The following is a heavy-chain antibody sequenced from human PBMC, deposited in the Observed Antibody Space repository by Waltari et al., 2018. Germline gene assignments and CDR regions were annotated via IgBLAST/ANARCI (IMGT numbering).Heavy chain of an antibody. D-gene: IGHD3-22*01. Sequence: QVQLVQSGAEVKKPGASVKVSCKASGYTFTSYDINWVRQATGQGLEWMGWMNPNSGNTGYVQKFQGRVTMTRNTSISTAYMELSSLRSEDTAVYYCARVLGEYYYDSSGYYDSFDPWGQGTLVTVSS. CDR1: GYTFTSYD. J-gene: IGHJ5*02. CDR3: ARVLGEYYYDSSGYYDSFDP. CDR2: MNPNSGNT. V-gene: IGHV1-8*01.